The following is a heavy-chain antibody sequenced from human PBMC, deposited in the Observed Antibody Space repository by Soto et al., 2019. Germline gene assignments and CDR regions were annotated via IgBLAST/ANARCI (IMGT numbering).Heavy chain of an antibody. V-gene: IGHV1-69*13. Sequence: SVKVSCKASGYTFTSYYISWVRQAPGQGLEWMGGIIPIFDTANYAQKFQGRVTITADESTSTAYMELSSLRSEDTAVYYCARHDCISTSCYYYYYYSMDVWGQGTTVTVSS. CDR3: ARHDCISTSCYYYYYYSMDV. J-gene: IGHJ6*02. D-gene: IGHD2-2*01. CDR2: IIPIFDTA. CDR1: GYTFTSYY.